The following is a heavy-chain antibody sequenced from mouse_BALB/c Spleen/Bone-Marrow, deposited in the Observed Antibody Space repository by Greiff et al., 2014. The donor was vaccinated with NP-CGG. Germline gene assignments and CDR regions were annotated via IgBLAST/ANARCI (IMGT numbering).Heavy chain of an antibody. CDR2: ILPGSGST. D-gene: IGHD1-2*01. V-gene: IGHV1-9*01. J-gene: IGHJ2*01. Sequence: VKLVESGAELMKPGASVEISCKATGYTFSTYWIEWVKQRPGHGLEWIGEILPGSGSTNYNEKFKGKATFTADTSSNTAYMQLSSLTSEDSAVYYCARRLLYYFDYWGQGTTLTVSS. CDR3: ARRLLYYFDY. CDR1: GYTFSTYW.